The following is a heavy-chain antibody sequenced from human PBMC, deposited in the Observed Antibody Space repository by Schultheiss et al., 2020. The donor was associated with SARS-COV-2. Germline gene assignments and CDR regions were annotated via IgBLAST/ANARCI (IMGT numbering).Heavy chain of an antibody. CDR3: ASGVGATDY. D-gene: IGHD1-26*01. Sequence: GGSLRLSCAASGFTFDDYAMHWVRQAPGKGLEWVSAISGSGGSTYYADSVKGRFTISRDNSKNTLYLQMNSLRAEDTAVYYCASGVGATDYWGQGTLVTVSS. V-gene: IGHV3-23*01. J-gene: IGHJ4*02. CDR2: ISGSGGST. CDR1: GFTFDDYA.